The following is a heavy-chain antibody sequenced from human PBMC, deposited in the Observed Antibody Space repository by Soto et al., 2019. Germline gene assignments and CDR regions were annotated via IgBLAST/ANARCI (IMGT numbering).Heavy chain of an antibody. CDR1: GGSISSGGYY. V-gene: IGHV4-31*03. Sequence: QVQLQESGPGLVKPSQTLSLTCTVSGGSISSGGYYWSWIRQHPGKGLEWIGYIDYSGSTYYNPSLKSRVTITVDTAKNQFSLKLSSVTAADTAVYYCARGEVYCSGGSCYSGYFDYWGQGTLVTVSS. CDR3: ARGEVYCSGGSCYSGYFDY. J-gene: IGHJ4*02. CDR2: IDYSGST. D-gene: IGHD2-15*01.